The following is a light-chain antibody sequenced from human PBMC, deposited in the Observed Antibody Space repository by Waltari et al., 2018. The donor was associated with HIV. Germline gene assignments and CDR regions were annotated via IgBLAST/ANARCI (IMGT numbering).Light chain of an antibody. CDR1: QGLSDW. CDR2: KTS. J-gene: IGKJ1*01. CDR3: QHYHLFSWT. Sequence: DIQMTQSPSTLSASVGDRVTITCRASQGLSDWLAWYQQRPGKAPKLLSYKTSRLESGVPSMFSGSGSGTEFALTISSLQPDDFATYYCQHYHLFSWTFGQGTKV. V-gene: IGKV1-5*03.